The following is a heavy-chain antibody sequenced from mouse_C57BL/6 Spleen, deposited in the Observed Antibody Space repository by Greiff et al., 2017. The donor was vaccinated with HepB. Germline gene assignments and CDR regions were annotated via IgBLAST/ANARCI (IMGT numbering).Heavy chain of an antibody. CDR3: ARYYGWYFDV. CDR2: INPSSGYT. J-gene: IGHJ1*03. V-gene: IGHV1-4*01. Sequence: VKVVESGAELARPGASVKMSCKASGYTFTSYTMHWVKQRPGQGLEWIGYINPSSGYTKYNQKFKDKATLTADKSSSTAYMQLSSLTSEDSAVYYCARYYGWYFDVWGTGTTVTVSS. CDR1: GYTFTSYT. D-gene: IGHD1-1*01.